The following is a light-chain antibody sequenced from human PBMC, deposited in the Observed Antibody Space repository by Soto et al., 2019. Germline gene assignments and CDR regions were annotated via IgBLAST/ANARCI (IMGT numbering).Light chain of an antibody. CDR2: DAS. J-gene: IGKJ2*01. Sequence: EIVLTQSPATLSLSPGERATLSCRASQSVNNFLVWYQQQPGQAPRLLIYDASNRATGIPARFSGSGSGTDFTLTISTLEPEDFAVYYCQHRSTWPYIFGQGTRLEIK. V-gene: IGKV3-11*01. CDR1: QSVNNF. CDR3: QHRSTWPYI.